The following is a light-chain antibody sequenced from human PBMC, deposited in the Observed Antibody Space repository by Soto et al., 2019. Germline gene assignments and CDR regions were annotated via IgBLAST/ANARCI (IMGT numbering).Light chain of an antibody. Sequence: QSVVTQEPSLTVSPGGSVTLTCASSTGAVTSGYYPTWYQQKPGQAPRALIYSTSNRYSWTPARFSGSLLGSTAALTLSGVQAEDEAEYYCLLYSGGKMWVFGGGTKVTVL. CDR1: TGAVTSGYY. V-gene: IGLV7-43*01. CDR3: LLYSGGKMWV. CDR2: STS. J-gene: IGLJ2*01.